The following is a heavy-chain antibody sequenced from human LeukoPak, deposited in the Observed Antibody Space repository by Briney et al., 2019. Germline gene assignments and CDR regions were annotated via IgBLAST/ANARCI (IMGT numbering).Heavy chain of an antibody. CDR3: ARVLLYPYFDY. V-gene: IGHV2-5*01. D-gene: IGHD3-3*01. CDR1: GFSLSTSGVG. Sequence: SGPTLVKPTQTLTLTCTFSGFSLSTSGVGVGWIRQPPGKALEWLALIYWNDDKRYSPSLKSRLTITKDTSKNQVVLTMTNMDPVDTATYYCARVLLYPYFDYWGQGTLVTVSS. J-gene: IGHJ4*02. CDR2: IYWNDDK.